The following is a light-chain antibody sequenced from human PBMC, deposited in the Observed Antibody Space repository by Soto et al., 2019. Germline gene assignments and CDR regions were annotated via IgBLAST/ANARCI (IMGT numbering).Light chain of an antibody. CDR1: QSIDRW. CDR2: KAS. Sequence: DIPMTQSPSTLSASVGDRVTLTCWASQSIDRWLAWYQQKPGQAPKLLIHKASNLQGGVPSRFSGSGSGTALSLNLRGLRPDDFSTFYWQQEYSYPGTFGPGTQVENK. V-gene: IGKV1-5*03. J-gene: IGKJ1*01. CDR3: QQEYSYPGT.